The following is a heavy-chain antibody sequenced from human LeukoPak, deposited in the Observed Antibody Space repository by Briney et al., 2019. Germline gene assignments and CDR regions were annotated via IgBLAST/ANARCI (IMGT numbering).Heavy chain of an antibody. V-gene: IGHV3-23*01. CDR3: AKLAWIQLWLRSYFDY. CDR2: ISGSGGST. D-gene: IGHD5-18*01. Sequence: GGSLRLSCAASGFTFSSYAMSWVRQGPGKGLKWVSAISGSGGSTYYADSVKGRFTISRDNSKNTLYLQMNSLRAEDTAVYYCAKLAWIQLWLRSYFDYWGQGTLVTVSS. CDR1: GFTFSSYA. J-gene: IGHJ4*02.